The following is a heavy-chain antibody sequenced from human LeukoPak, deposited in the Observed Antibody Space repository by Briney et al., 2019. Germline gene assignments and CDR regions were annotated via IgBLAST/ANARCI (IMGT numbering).Heavy chain of an antibody. D-gene: IGHD3-22*01. CDR2: IWYDGSNK. J-gene: IGHJ2*01. CDR1: GFTFSSYG. Sequence: PGGSLRLSCAASGFTFSSYGMHWVRQAPGKGLEWVAVIWYDGSNKYYVDSVKGRFTISRDNSKNTLYLQMNSLRAEDTAVYYCARQTGYYDREDLWGRGTLVTVSS. V-gene: IGHV3-33*01. CDR3: ARQTGYYDREDL.